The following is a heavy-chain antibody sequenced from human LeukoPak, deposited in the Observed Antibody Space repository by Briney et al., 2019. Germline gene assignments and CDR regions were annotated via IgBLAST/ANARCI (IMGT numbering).Heavy chain of an antibody. V-gene: IGHV1-69*13. D-gene: IGHD3-10*01. CDR1: GGTFSSYA. J-gene: IGHJ4*02. CDR3: ASDTSQVGVMSAPQGYFDY. Sequence: ASVKVSCKASGGTFSSYAISWVRQAPGQGLEWMGGIIPIFGTANYAQKFQGRVTITADESTSTAYMELSSLRSEDTAVYYCASDTSQVGVMSAPQGYFDYWCQGTLVTVSP. CDR2: IIPIFGTA.